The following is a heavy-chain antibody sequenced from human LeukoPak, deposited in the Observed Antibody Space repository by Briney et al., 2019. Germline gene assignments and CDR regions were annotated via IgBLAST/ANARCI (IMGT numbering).Heavy chain of an antibody. CDR1: GYTFTSYA. Sequence: GGSLRLSCAASGYTFTSYAMNWVRQAPGQGLEWMGWINTNTGNPTYAQGFTGRFVFSLDTSVSTAYLQISSLKAEDTAVYYCARDPLEMATTPFDYWGQGTLVTVSS. D-gene: IGHD5-24*01. CDR3: ARDPLEMATTPFDY. J-gene: IGHJ4*02. V-gene: IGHV7-4-1*02. CDR2: INTNTGNP.